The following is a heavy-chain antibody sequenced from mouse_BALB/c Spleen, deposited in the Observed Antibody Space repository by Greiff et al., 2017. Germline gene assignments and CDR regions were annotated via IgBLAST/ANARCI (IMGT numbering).Heavy chain of an antibody. J-gene: IGHJ4*01. CDR2: IDPENGNT. Sequence: VQLKQSGAELVRPGALVKLSCKASGFNIKDYYMHWVKQRPEQGLEWIGWIDPENGNTIYDPKFQGKASITADTSSNTAYLQLSSLTSEDTAVYYCARLVQYYYAMDYWGQGTSVTVSS. CDR3: ARLVQYYYAMDY. CDR1: GFNIKDYY. V-gene: IGHV14-1*02. D-gene: IGHD1-1*02.